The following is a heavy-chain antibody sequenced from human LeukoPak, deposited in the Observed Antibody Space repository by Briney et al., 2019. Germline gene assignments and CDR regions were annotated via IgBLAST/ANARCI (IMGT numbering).Heavy chain of an antibody. Sequence: GGSLRLSCAASGFTFSSYGMHWVRQAPGKGLEWVAVIRYDGSNKYYADSVKGRFTISRDNSKNTLYLQMNSLRAEDTAVYYCAREIYSNYPTNWFDPWGQGTLVTVSS. J-gene: IGHJ5*02. CDR1: GFTFSSYG. CDR2: IRYDGSNK. V-gene: IGHV3-33*01. CDR3: AREIYSNYPTNWFDP. D-gene: IGHD4-11*01.